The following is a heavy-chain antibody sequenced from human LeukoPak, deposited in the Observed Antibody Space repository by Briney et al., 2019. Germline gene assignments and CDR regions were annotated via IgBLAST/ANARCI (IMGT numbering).Heavy chain of an antibody. CDR3: ARDKGFYDSSGSWGWFDP. D-gene: IGHD3-22*01. CDR2: INHSGST. CDR1: GGSFSGYY. J-gene: IGHJ5*02. V-gene: IGHV4-34*01. Sequence: SETLSLTCAVYGGSFSGYYWSWIRQPPGKGLEWIGEINHSGSTNYNPSLKSRLTLSVDTSKNQFSLKLNSVSAADTAIYYCARDKGFYDSSGSWGWFDPWGQGTLVTVSS.